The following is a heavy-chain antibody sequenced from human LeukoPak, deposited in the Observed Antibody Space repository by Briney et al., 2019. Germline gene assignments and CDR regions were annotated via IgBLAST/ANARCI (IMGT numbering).Heavy chain of an antibody. CDR2: INQDGSEK. CDR1: VFTYRTDW. V-gene: IGHV3-7*01. CDR3: VREYWYFDL. J-gene: IGHJ2*01. Sequence: GGSLRLSRVASVFTYRTDWMDGVRQAPGGGVEGVANINQDGSEKYHVDSVKGRFTISRDNAKNSIYLQMNSLRAEDTAVYYCVREYWYFDLWGRGTLVTVSS.